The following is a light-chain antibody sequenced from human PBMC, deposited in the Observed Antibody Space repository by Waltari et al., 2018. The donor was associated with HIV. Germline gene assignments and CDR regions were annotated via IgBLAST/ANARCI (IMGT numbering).Light chain of an antibody. Sequence: QYVLAQPPSASGTPGQRVATSCSVSHSKIENTTYYLYQQFPGPAPRLLIYANSQRPSGVPDRFSASKSGTSASLAITGLQTEDEAHYYCATWDDNLRGLLFGGGTKVTVL. CDR1: HSKIENTT. V-gene: IGLV1-44*01. CDR3: ATWDDNLRGLL. J-gene: IGLJ3*02. CDR2: ANS.